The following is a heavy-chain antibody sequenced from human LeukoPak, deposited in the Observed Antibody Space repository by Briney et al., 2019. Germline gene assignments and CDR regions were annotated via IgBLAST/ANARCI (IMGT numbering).Heavy chain of an antibody. CDR2: INPSGSST. V-gene: IGHV1-46*01. Sequence: ASVKVSCKASGYTFTNHTMNWVRQAPGQGLEWMGLINPSGSSTLYAQKFQGRVTMTRDMSTTTDYMELGSLRSEDTAVYYCARDNSVGDVAWWFDPWGQGTLVTVSS. D-gene: IGHD1-26*01. J-gene: IGHJ5*02. CDR3: ARDNSVGDVAWWFDP. CDR1: GYTFTNHT.